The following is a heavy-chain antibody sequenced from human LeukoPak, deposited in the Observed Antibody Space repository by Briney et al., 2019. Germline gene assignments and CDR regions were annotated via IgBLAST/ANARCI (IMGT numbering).Heavy chain of an antibody. CDR1: GYSFTTYW. D-gene: IGHD6-19*01. J-gene: IGHJ4*02. Sequence: KVSCKGSGYSFTTYWIGWVRQMPEEGLEWMGIIYPGDSDTRYSPSFQGQVTISVDKSISTANLQWSSLKASDTAMYYCARVSAVAGQGCDYWGQGTLVTVPS. CDR2: IYPGDSDT. CDR3: ARVSAVAGQGCDY. V-gene: IGHV5-51*01.